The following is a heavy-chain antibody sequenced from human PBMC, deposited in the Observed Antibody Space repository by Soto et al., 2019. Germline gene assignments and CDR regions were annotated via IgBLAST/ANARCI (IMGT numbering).Heavy chain of an antibody. CDR1: GGSFSGYY. Sequence: XATLFLTCAVYGGSFSGYYWSWIRQPPGKGLEWIGEINHSGSTNYNPSLKSRVTISVDTSKNQFSLKLSSVTAADTAVYYCARGIVVVVAANPGGWFDPWGQGTLVTVSS. J-gene: IGHJ5*02. V-gene: IGHV4-34*01. D-gene: IGHD2-15*01. CDR3: ARGIVVVVAANPGGWFDP. CDR2: INHSGST.